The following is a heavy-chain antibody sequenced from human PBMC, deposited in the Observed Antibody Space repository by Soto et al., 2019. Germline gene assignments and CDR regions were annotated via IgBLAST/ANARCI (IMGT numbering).Heavy chain of an antibody. J-gene: IGHJ6*02. CDR3: ATAKMAPVDYYGMDV. D-gene: IGHD2-15*01. CDR1: GYTLTELP. CDR2: FGPEDGET. Sequence: ASVKVSCKVSGYTLTELPMHWVRQAPGKGLEWMGGFGPEDGETIYAQKFQGRVTMTEDTSTDTAYMELSSLRSEDTAVYYCATAKMAPVDYYGMDVWGQGTTVTVSS. V-gene: IGHV1-24*01.